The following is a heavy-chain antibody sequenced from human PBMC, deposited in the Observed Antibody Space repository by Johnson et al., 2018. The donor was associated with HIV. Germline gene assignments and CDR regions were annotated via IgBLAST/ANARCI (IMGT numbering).Heavy chain of an antibody. V-gene: IGHV3-33*06. J-gene: IGHJ3*02. D-gene: IGHD4-17*01. CDR3: AKLPVLYGDFDDAFNI. CDR1: GFTFSSYG. Sequence: QVQLVESGGGVVQPGRSLRLSCAASGFTFSSYGMHWVRQAPGKGLEWVAGIWYDGSNKYYADSVKGRFTISRDNSKNTLYLQMNSLRAEDTAVYYCAKLPVLYGDFDDAFNIWGQGTMVTVSS. CDR2: IWYDGSNK.